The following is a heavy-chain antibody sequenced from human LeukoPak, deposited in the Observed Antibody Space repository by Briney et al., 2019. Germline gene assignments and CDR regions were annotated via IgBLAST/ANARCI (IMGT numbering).Heavy chain of an antibody. D-gene: IGHD3-22*01. CDR1: GFTFSSYA. V-gene: IGHV3-30-3*01. J-gene: IGHJ4*02. CDR2: ISYDGSNK. Sequence: GSLRLSCAASGFTFSSYAMHWVRQAPGKGLEWVAVISYDGSNKYYADSVKGRFTISRDNSKNTLYLQMNSLRAEDTAVYYCARDPNYYDSSGYPDHWGQGTLVTVSS. CDR3: ARDPNYYDSSGYPDH.